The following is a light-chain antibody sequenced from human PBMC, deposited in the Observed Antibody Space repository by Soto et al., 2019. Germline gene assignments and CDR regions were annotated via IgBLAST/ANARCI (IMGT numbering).Light chain of an antibody. Sequence: DIQMTQSPSTLPASVGDRVTITCRASQSISNWLAWYAQKPGTATKLLIYHASNLESGVPSRFSGSGSGTECTLTISSLQPDDFATYYCHQYNSYSFGQGAQVDIK. CDR1: QSISNW. J-gene: IGKJ1*01. CDR3: HQYNSYS. CDR2: HAS. V-gene: IGKV1-5*01.